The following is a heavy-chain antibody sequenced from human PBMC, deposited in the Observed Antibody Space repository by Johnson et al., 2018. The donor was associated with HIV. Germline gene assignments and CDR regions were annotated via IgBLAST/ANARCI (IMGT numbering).Heavy chain of an antibody. CDR2: ITSNGGST. V-gene: IGHV3-64*01. CDR3: AREGAWEVRPGAFDI. J-gene: IGHJ3*02. Sequence: MLLVESGGGLVQPGWSLRLSCAASGFTFSNYAMHWVRQAPGKGLEYVSAITSNGGSTYYANSVKGRFSISRDNSKNTLYLQMNSLRVEDTAVYYCAREGAWEVRPGAFDIWGQGTMVTVSS. CDR1: GFTFSNYA. D-gene: IGHD1-26*01.